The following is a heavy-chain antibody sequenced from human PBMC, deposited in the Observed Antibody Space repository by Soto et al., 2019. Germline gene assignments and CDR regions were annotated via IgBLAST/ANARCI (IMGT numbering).Heavy chain of an antibody. CDR3: AKDIYVVVTMNRFDR. CDR1: GFTFSSYA. V-gene: IGHV3-23*01. J-gene: IGHJ5*02. D-gene: IGHD2-21*02. CDR2: ISGSGGST. Sequence: EVQLLEFGGGLVQPGGSLRLSCAASGFTFSSYAMSWVRQAPGKGLEWVSVISGSGGSTYYADSVKGRFTLSRHNSKKPLCLQMNSRRDDDTAVYYCAKDIYVVVTMNRFDRWGQGTLVTVSS.